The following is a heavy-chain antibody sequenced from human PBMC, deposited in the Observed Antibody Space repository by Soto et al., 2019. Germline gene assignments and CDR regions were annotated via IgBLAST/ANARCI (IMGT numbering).Heavy chain of an antibody. V-gene: IGHV3-23*01. D-gene: IGHD3-3*02. CDR1: GFTFSSYA. J-gene: IGHJ4*02. CDR2: ISGGGNDA. Sequence: EAQLLESGGGLVQPGGSLVLSCAASGFTFSSYAMSWVRQAPGKGLEWVSSISGGGNDAFYAVSVKGRFTISRDNSRNTLYLQMRSLRAYDTALYYFATSLFLASTDTDPFDYWGQGALVTVSS. CDR3: ATSLFLASTDTDPFDY.